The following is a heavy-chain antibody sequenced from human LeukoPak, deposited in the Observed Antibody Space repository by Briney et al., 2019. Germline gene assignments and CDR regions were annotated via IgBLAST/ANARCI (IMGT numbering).Heavy chain of an antibody. D-gene: IGHD6-19*01. J-gene: IGHJ6*03. CDR3: ARDGGWYKRGLDYFYYYMDV. V-gene: IGHV3-20*04. CDR2: INSNGDNT. CDR1: GFFFDDYG. Sequence: GGSLRLSCAASGFFFDDYGMSWVRQAPGKGLEWVSRINSNGDNTHYADSVKGRFAISRDNAKNSLYLQMNSPMAEDTALYYCARDGGWYKRGLDYFYYYMDVWGKGTTVTVSS.